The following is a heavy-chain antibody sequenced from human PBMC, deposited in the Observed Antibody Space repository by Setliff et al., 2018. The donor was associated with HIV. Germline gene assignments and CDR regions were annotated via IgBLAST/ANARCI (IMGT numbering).Heavy chain of an antibody. CDR2: IIPILGVA. J-gene: IGHJ6*02. Sequence: SVKVSCKASRSTFNSHTINWVRQAPGQGLDWMGRIIPILGVANYAQRFQGKVTITADKSTSTAYMELTSLRSDDTAVYYCARAPGTAMGFGYYGMDVWGQGTTGTVS. CDR1: RSTFNSHT. V-gene: IGHV1-69*02. CDR3: ARAPGTAMGFGYYGMDV. D-gene: IGHD5-18*01.